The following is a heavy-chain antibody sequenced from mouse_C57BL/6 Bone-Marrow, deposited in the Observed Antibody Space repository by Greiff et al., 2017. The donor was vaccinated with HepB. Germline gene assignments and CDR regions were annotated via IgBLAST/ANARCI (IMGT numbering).Heavy chain of an antibody. J-gene: IGHJ2*01. V-gene: IGHV1-52*01. CDR2: IDPSDSET. CDR3: ARRGGLLLYYFDY. Sequence: QVQLLQPGAELVRPGSSVKLSCKASGYTFTSYWMHWVKQRPIQGLEWIGNIDPSDSETHYNQKFKDKATLTVDKSSSTAYMQLSSLTSEDSAVYYCARRGGLLLYYFDYWGQGTTLTVSS. D-gene: IGHD2-3*01. CDR1: GYTFTSYW.